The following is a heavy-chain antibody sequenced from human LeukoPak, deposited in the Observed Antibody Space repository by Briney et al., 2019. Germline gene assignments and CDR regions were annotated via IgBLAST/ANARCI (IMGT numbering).Heavy chain of an antibody. D-gene: IGHD6-19*01. CDR1: GFTFSSYG. V-gene: IGHV3-30*03. CDR2: ISYDGSNK. J-gene: IGHJ4*02. Sequence: PGGSLRLSCAASGFTFSSYGMHWVRQAPGKGLEWVAVISYDGSNKYYADSVKGRFTISRDNSKNTLYLQMNSLRAEDTAVYYCASALTGYSSGWDFDYWGQGTLVTVSS. CDR3: ASALTGYSSGWDFDY.